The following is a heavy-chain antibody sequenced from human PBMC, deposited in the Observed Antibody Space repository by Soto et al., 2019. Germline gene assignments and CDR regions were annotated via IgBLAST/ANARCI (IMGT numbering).Heavy chain of an antibody. CDR1: GFIFSNFG. V-gene: IGHV3-30*18. CDR2: TSNDGSNK. CDR3: ANENYYDSSAYLDY. J-gene: IGHJ4*02. Sequence: QVQLVESGGGVVQPGRSLRLSCAASGFIFSNFGMHWVRQAPGKGLEWVAVTSNDGSNKYYADSGKDRFTISRDNSKNTLYLQMNSLRAEDTAVYYCANENYYDSSAYLDYWGQGTLVTVSS. D-gene: IGHD3-22*01.